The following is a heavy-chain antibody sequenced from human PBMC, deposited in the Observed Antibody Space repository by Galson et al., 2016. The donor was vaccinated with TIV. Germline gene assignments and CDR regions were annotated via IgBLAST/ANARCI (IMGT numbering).Heavy chain of an antibody. J-gene: IGHJ3*01. CDR1: GFTFSKYA. CDR2: VHAGGGGA. Sequence: SLRLSCAASGFTFSKYAMIWVRQAPGKGLEWVSAVHAGGGGASYSDSVKGRFTISRDNSRNTLFLQMSSLTVEDTAVYFCARDPNGDWIGAFDSWGRGIMVTVSS. D-gene: IGHD4-17*01. V-gene: IGHV3-23*01. CDR3: ARDPNGDWIGAFDS.